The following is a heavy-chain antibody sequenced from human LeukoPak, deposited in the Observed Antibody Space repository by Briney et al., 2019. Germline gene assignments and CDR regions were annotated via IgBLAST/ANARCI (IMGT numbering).Heavy chain of an antibody. J-gene: IGHJ4*02. D-gene: IGHD6-19*01. CDR3: AKYPVAYTSGWYLDY. CDR1: GFTFGRNA. Sequence: PGGSLRLSXAASGFTFGRNAVNWVRQPPGKGLEWVSTISGSGGSTYYADSVKGRFTISRDNFKSTLYLQMNNLRAEDTALYYCAKYPVAYTSGWYLDYWGQGTLVTVSS. CDR2: ISGSGGST. V-gene: IGHV3-23*01.